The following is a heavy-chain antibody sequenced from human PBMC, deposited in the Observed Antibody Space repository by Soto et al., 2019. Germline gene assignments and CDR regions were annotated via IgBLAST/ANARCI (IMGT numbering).Heavy chain of an antibody. CDR1: GYTFSSYG. CDR3: ACDSFSGRYYDKCGYGVEY. J-gene: IGHJ4*02. CDR2: ITAYNGNT. V-gene: IGHV1-18*01. Sequence: ASVKVSCKVSGYTFSSYGISWVRQAPGQGLEWMGWITAYNGNTNYAQNIQGRVTMTTDTSTSTAYMELRSLRSDDTAVYYFACDSFSGRYYDKCGYGVEYWGQGTLVTVSS. D-gene: IGHD3-22*01.